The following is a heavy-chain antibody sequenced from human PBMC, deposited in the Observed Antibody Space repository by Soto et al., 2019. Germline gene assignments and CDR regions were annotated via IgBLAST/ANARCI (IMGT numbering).Heavy chain of an antibody. CDR1: GFTFSSYA. CDR3: AKIPGYCSGGSCYSRYYYYGMDV. D-gene: IGHD2-15*01. CDR2: ISGSGGST. V-gene: IGHV3-23*01. J-gene: IGHJ6*02. Sequence: GGSLRLSCAASGFTFSSYAMSWVRQAPGKGLEWVSAISGSGGSTYYADSVKGRFTISRDNSKNTLYLQMNSLRAEDTAVYYCAKIPGYCSGGSCYSRYYYYGMDVWGQGTTVTVSS.